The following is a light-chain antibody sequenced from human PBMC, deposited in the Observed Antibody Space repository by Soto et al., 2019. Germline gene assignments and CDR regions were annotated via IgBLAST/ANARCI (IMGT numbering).Light chain of an antibody. Sequence: EVVLTQSPGTLSLSPGERATLSCRASQSVSSSFLAWYQQKPGQAPRLLIYGASTRAAGIPARFSGSGSGTEFTLTITSLQSEDFAFFYCHQYGGSLWTFGQGTKVDIK. J-gene: IGKJ1*01. V-gene: IGKV3-20*01. CDR1: QSVSSSF. CDR3: HQYGGSLWT. CDR2: GAS.